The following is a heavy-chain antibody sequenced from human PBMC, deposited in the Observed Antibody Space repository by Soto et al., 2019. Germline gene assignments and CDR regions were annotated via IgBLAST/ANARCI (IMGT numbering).Heavy chain of an antibody. CDR1: GFTFSSYA. D-gene: IGHD2-8*01. V-gene: IGHV3-23*01. Sequence: VGSLRLSCAASGFTFSSYAMSWVRQAPGKGLEWVSAISGSGGSTYYADSVKGRFTISRDNSKNTLYLQMNSLRAEDTAVYYCATQPPRISMLSFDYWGQGTLVTVSS. CDR3: ATQPPRISMLSFDY. J-gene: IGHJ4*02. CDR2: ISGSGGST.